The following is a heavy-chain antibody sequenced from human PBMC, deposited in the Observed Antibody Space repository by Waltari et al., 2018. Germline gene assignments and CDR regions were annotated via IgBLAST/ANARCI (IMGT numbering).Heavy chain of an antibody. D-gene: IGHD2-8*02. J-gene: IGHJ4*02. CDR2: IYYSGST. Sequence: QLQLQESGPGLVKPSETLSLTCTVSGGSISSSSYYWGWIRQPPGKGLEWIGSIYYSGSTYYHPSLKSRVTISVDTSKNQFSLKLSSVTAADTAVYYCARAKKELVVYALFDYWGQGTLVTVSS. CDR3: ARAKKELVVYALFDY. CDR1: GGSISSSSYY. V-gene: IGHV4-39*07.